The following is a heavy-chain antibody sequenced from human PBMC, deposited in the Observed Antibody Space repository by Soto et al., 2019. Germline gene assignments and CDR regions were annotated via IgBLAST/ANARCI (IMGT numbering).Heavy chain of an antibody. CDR2: IYYSGST. J-gene: IGHJ5*02. CDR1: GGSISSGGYY. CDR3: AGVSIGSGGGGVRFDP. V-gene: IGHV4-31*03. D-gene: IGHD2-15*01. Sequence: QVQLQESGPGLVKPSQTLSLTCTVSGGSISSGGYYWSWIRQHPGKGLEWIGYIYYSGSTYYNPSLKSRVTISVDTSKNQVHLKLSSVTAADTAVYYCAGVSIGSGGGGVRFDPWGQGTLVTVSS.